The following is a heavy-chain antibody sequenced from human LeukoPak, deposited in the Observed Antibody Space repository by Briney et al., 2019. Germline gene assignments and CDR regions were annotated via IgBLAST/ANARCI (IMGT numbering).Heavy chain of an antibody. V-gene: IGHV3-23*01. D-gene: IGHD3/OR15-3a*01. CDR2: ISFSGANT. CDR3: ASFRTGYSYYFDY. CDR1: GFTFRDSA. Sequence: GGSLRLSCAGSGFTFRDSAMTWVRQAPGKGLEWVSLISFSGANTYYADSVKGRFTISRDNSKDTLYLQMNSLRAEDTAVYYCASFRTGYSYYFDYWGQGILVTVSS. J-gene: IGHJ4*02.